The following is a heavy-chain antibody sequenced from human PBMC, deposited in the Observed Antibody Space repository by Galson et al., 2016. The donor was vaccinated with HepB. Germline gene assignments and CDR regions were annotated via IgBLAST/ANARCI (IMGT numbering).Heavy chain of an antibody. Sequence: SLRLSCAASGFTFRMYSIHWMRQVPGKGLEWVAVISGSGRHEHYADSVKGRFSISRDNSRNMVHLQMSSLRPDDTAVYYCAKEDFCSDVGCPAGQWGQGRLVTVSS. CDR2: ISGSGRHE. J-gene: IGHJ4*02. V-gene: IGHV3-30*04. D-gene: IGHD3-3*01. CDR3: AKEDFCSDVGCPAGQ. CDR1: GFTFRMYS.